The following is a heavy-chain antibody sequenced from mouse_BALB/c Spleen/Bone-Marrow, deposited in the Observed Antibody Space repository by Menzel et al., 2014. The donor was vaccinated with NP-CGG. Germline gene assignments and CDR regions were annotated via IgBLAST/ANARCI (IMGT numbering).Heavy chain of an antibody. CDR2: IYPSDSYT. CDR1: GYTFTSYW. J-gene: IGHJ2*01. CDR3: TRSYGSSYEYYFDY. D-gene: IGHD1-1*01. Sequence: QVQLQQSGAELVRPGASVKLSCKASGYTFTSYWINWVKQRPGQGLEWIGNIYPSDSYTNYNQKFKDKATLTVDKSSSTAYMQLSSPTSEDSAVYYCTRSYGSSYEYYFDYWGRGTTLTVSS. V-gene: IGHV1-69*02.